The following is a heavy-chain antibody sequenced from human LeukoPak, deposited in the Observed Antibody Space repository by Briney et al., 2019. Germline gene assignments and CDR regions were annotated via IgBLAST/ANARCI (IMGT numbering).Heavy chain of an antibody. CDR3: TTRSPARYCSDGACYSSADY. Sequence: GGSLRLSCAASEFNFSFYGMTWVRQAPGKGLEWVGHIKSKVDGGTPDYVAPVKGRFTISRDDSRNTLYLQMSSLNTEDTAVYYCTTRSPARYCSDGACYSSADYWGQGTLVTVSS. J-gene: IGHJ4*02. CDR2: IKSKVDGGTP. CDR1: EFNFSFYG. D-gene: IGHD2-15*01. V-gene: IGHV3-15*07.